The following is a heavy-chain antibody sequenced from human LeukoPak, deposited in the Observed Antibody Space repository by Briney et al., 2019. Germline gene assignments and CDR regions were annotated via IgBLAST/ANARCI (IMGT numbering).Heavy chain of an antibody. CDR3: ARGGDCSSTSCYHYYYYYMDV. CDR1: GYTFTSYV. Sequence: ASVKVSCKASGYTFTSYVINWVRQATGQGLEWMGWMNPNSGNTGYAQKFQGRVTITRNTSISTAYMELSSLRSEDTAVYYCARGGDCSSTSCYHYYYYYMDVWGKGTTVTVSS. V-gene: IGHV1-8*03. CDR2: MNPNSGNT. D-gene: IGHD2-2*01. J-gene: IGHJ6*03.